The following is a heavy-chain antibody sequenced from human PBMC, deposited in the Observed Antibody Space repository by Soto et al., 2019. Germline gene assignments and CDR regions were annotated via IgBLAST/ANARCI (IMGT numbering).Heavy chain of an antibody. CDR2: IIPIFGTA. J-gene: IGHJ6*02. CDR3: ARILITAMVHLDTGMDV. V-gene: IGHV1-69*13. CDR1: GGTFSSYS. D-gene: IGHD5-18*01. Sequence: SLKVSCKTSGGTFSSYSISWVRQAPGQRLEWMGGIIPIFGTANYAQKFQGRVTITADESTSTAYMELSSLRSEDTAVYYCARILITAMVHLDTGMDVWGQGTTVSV.